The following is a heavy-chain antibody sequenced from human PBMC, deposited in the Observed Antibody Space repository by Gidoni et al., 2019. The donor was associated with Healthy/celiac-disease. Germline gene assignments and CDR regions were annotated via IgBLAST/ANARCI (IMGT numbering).Heavy chain of an antibody. CDR3: AREASGTVTTDLRGVNYYYGMDV. CDR2: INPNSGGT. V-gene: IGHV1-2*02. D-gene: IGHD4-17*01. J-gene: IGHJ6*02. CDR1: GYTFTGYY. Sequence: QVQLVQSGAEVKKPGASVKGSCKASGYTFTGYYMHWVSRAPGQGLEWMGWINPNSGGTNYAQKFQGRVTMTRDTSISTAYMELSRLRSDDTAVYYCAREASGTVTTDLRGVNYYYGMDVWGQGTTVTVSS.